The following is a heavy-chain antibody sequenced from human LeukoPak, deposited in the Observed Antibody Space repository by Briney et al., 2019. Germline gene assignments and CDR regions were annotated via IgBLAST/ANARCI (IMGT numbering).Heavy chain of an antibody. CDR1: GGTFSSYA. D-gene: IGHD3/OR15-3a*01. CDR2: IIPIFGTA. CDR3: ARVPDTGYYTYFDY. V-gene: IGHV1-69*13. J-gene: IGHJ4*02. Sequence: SVKVSRKASGGTFSSYAISWVRQAPGQGLEWMGGIIPIFGTANYAQKFQGRVTITADESTSTAYMELSSLRSEDTAVYYCARVPDTGYYTYFDYWGQGTLVTVSS.